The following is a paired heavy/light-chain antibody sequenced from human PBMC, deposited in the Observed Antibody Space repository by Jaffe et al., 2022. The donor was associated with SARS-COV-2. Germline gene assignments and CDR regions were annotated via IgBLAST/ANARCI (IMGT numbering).Heavy chain of an antibody. J-gene: IGHJ6*02. D-gene: IGHD2-2*01. CDR2: ISGSGTST. V-gene: IGHV3-23*01. Sequence: EVQLLESGGGLVQPGGSLRLSCAASGFSFSNYAMNWVRQAPGKGLEWVSTISGSGTSTYYADSVKGRFTISRDNSKNTLFVQMNSLRAEDTAVYYCAIYCRSTTCKSYGMDVWGQGTTVTVS. CDR1: GFSFSNYA. CDR3: AIYCRSTTCKSYGMDV.
Light chain of an antibody. CDR3: QHYYNYPLT. CDR2: AAS. J-gene: IGKJ1*01. Sequence: DIQMTQSPSSLSASVGDRVTITCRASQGISDFLVWFQQKPGKAPKSLIYAASSLQSGVPSRFSGSGSGTDFTLTISSLQPEDFATYYCQHYYNYPLTFGQGTKVEIK. CDR1: QGISDF. V-gene: IGKV1-16*01.